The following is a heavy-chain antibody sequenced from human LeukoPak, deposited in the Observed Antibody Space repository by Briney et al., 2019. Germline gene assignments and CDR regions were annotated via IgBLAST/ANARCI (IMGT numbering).Heavy chain of an antibody. CDR2: INPGGGST. Sequence: ASVKVSCKASGYTFTSYYMHWVRQAPGQGLEWMGIINPGGGSTSYAQKFQGRVTMTRDTSTSTVYMELSSLRSEDTAVYYCARDGGISSSWYGWHYWGQGTLVTVSS. CDR3: ARDGGISSSWYGWHY. D-gene: IGHD6-13*01. CDR1: GYTFTSYY. J-gene: IGHJ4*02. V-gene: IGHV1-46*01.